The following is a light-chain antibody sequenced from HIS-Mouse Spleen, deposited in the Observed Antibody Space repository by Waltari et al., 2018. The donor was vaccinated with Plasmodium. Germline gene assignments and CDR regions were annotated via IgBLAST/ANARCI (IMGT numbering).Light chain of an antibody. V-gene: IGLV2-14*01. CDR1: SSDVGGYNY. J-gene: IGLJ2*01. CDR2: EVS. CDR3: SSYTSSSTWV. Sequence: QSALTQPASVSGSPGQSITISCTGTSSDVGGYNYVPWYQQTPGKAPKLMMYEVSNRPSGFSNRFSGSKSGNTASLTISGLQAEDEADYYCSSYTSSSTWVFGGGTKLTVL.